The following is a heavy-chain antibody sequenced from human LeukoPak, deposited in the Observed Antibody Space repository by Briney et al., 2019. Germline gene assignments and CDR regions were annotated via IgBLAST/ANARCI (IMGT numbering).Heavy chain of an antibody. J-gene: IGHJ4*02. D-gene: IGHD3-10*01. Sequence: ASVKVSCKASGYTFTSYGINWVRQATGQGLEWMGWMNPNSGNTGYAQKLQGRVTMTRNTSISTAYMELSSLRSEDTAVYYCATSTIGWFGEFVFDYWGQGTLVTVSS. CDR1: GYTFTSYG. CDR3: ATSTIGWFGEFVFDY. CDR2: MNPNSGNT. V-gene: IGHV1-8*01.